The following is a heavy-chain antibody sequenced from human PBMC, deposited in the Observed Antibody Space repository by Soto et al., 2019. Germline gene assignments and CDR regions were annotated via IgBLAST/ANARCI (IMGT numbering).Heavy chain of an antibody. Sequence: SETLSLICTVSGGSVSSGSYYWSWIRQPPGKGLEWIGYIYYSGSTNYNPSLKSRVTISVDTSKNQFSLKLSSVTAADTAVYYCARGLTFENLDYWGQGTLVTVSS. CDR1: GGSVSSGSYY. J-gene: IGHJ4*02. CDR3: ARGLTFENLDY. CDR2: IYYSGST. D-gene: IGHD3-9*01. V-gene: IGHV4-61*01.